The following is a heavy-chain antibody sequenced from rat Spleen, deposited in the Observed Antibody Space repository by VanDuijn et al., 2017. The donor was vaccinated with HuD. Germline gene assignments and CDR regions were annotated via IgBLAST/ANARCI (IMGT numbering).Heavy chain of an antibody. J-gene: IGHJ1*01. V-gene: IGHV5-62*01. CDR3: ARRREPYWYFDF. CDR1: GFTFSTYG. Sequence: AVQLVESGGGLVQPGKSLKLSCSASGFTFSTYGMHWIRQAPGKGLDWVAYIRSSSGTVYADAVKERFTISRDNAKNTLYLRLKSLKSEDTAIYYCARRREPYWYFDFWGPGTMVTVSS. CDR2: IRSSSGT.